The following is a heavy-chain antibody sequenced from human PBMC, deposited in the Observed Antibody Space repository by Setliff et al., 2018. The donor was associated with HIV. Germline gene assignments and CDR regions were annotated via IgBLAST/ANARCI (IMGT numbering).Heavy chain of an antibody. CDR3: ARLSSYRSSSYYFDY. J-gene: IGHJ4*02. V-gene: IGHV4-39*01. Sequence: PSETLSLTCSVSGDSISDTTYYWGWIRQPPGKGLEWIGNIYHSGSTLYKPSLKSRVTMSVDTSKNQFSLKLNSVPAADTAVYHCARLSSYRSSSYYFDYWGQGALVTVSS. CDR1: GDSISDTTYY. D-gene: IGHD6-6*01. CDR2: IYHSGST.